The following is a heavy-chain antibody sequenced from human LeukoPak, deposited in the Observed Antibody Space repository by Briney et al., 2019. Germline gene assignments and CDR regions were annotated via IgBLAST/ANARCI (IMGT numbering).Heavy chain of an antibody. CDR1: GYTFTGYY. CDR2: INPNSGGT. Sequence: GASVKVSCKASGYTFTGYYMHWVRQAPGQGLEWMGRINPNSGGTNYAQKFQGRVTMTRDTSISTAYMELSRLRSDDTAVYYCAVGYHDYGDSWGPGAFDIWGQGTMVTVSS. V-gene: IGHV1-2*06. CDR3: AVGYHDYGDSWGPGAFDI. J-gene: IGHJ3*02. D-gene: IGHD4-17*01.